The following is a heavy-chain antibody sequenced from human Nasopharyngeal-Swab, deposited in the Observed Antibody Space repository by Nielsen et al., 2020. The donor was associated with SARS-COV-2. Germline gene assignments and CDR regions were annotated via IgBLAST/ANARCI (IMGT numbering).Heavy chain of an antibody. V-gene: IGHV3-23*01. CDR3: ARKDVFAYGVDAFDI. J-gene: IGHJ3*02. CDR2: VTGSGYGT. D-gene: IGHD3-10*01. Sequence: GGSLTLSCAASGTTFTTVSMTWVRSAQGKGRKWVSAVTGSGYGTDYADSVKGRFTISRDNAKNTLYLQMNSLRAEDTAVYYCARKDVFAYGVDAFDIWGQGTMVTVSS. CDR1: GTTFTTVS.